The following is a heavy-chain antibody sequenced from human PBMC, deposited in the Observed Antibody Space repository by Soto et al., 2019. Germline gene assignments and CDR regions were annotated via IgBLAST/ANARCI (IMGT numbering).Heavy chain of an antibody. J-gene: IGHJ4*02. V-gene: IGHV1-18*04. CDR2: ISTYNGNT. Sequence: QVQLVQSGGEVKKPGAPVNISCKATGYTFISYNITWVRQAPGQGLEWMGWISTYNGNTKYAQSLQGRVTLTRDTSTNTAFMEIRGLRSDDTAIYYCAREGAHSTGWYDYFDQWGQGTLVAVSS. D-gene: IGHD6-13*01. CDR3: AREGAHSTGWYDYFDQ. CDR1: GYTFISYN.